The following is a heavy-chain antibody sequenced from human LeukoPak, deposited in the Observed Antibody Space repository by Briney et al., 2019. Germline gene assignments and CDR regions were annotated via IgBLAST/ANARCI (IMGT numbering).Heavy chain of an antibody. CDR1: GFTFSSYG. CDR2: IWYDGSNK. J-gene: IGHJ4*02. V-gene: IGHV3-33*01. CDR3: ARKRLLSFSFAY. Sequence: GRSLRLSCAASGFTFSSYGMHWVREAPGKGLEGVAVIWYDGSNKYYADSVKGRFTISRANSKNTLYLQMNSLRAEDTAVYYCARKRLLSFSFAYWGEGALVTVSS. D-gene: IGHD2/OR15-2a*01.